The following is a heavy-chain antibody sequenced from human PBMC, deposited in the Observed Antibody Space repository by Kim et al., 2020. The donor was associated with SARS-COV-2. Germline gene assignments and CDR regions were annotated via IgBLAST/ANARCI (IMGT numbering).Heavy chain of an antibody. CDR2: INTNTGNP. Sequence: ASVKVSCKASGYTFTSYAMNWVRQAPGQGLEWMGWINTNTGNPTYAQGFTGRFVFSLDTSVSTAYLQISSLKAEDTAVYYCARDYIWRIGCSYYSYYMDVWGQGTPVTVSS. D-gene: IGHD3-16*01. V-gene: IGHV7-4-1*02. J-gene: IGHJ6*03. CDR3: ARDYIWRIGCSYYSYYMDV. CDR1: GYTFTSYA.